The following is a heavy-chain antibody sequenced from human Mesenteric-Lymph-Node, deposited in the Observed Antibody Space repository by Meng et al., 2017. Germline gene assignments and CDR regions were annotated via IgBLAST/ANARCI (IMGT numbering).Heavy chain of an antibody. CDR1: GFTFDDYG. D-gene: IGHD2-15*01. J-gene: IGHJ5*02. V-gene: IGHV3-20*04. CDR2: INWNGGST. Sequence: GESLKISCAASGFTFDDYGMSWVRQAPGKGLEWVSGINWNGGSTGYADSVKGRFTISRDNAKNSLYLQMNSLRAEDTAVYYCARAWDIVVVVAATQATWFDPWGQGTLVTVSS. CDR3: ARAWDIVVVVAATQATWFDP.